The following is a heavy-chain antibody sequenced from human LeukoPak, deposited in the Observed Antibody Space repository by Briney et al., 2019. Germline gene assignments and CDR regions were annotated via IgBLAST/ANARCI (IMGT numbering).Heavy chain of an antibody. CDR2: INPNSGGT. J-gene: IGHJ4*02. V-gene: IGHV1-2*02. CDR1: GYTFTGYY. Sequence: ASVKVSCKASGYTFTGYYMHWVRQAPGQGLEWMGWINPNSGGTNYAQKFQGRVTMTRDTSISTAYMELSSLRSEDTAVYYCAREDSSGPNDYWGQGTLVTVSS. D-gene: IGHD3-22*01. CDR3: AREDSSGPNDY.